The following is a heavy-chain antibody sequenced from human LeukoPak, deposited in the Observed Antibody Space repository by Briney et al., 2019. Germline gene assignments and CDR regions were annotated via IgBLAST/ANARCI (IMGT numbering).Heavy chain of an antibody. J-gene: IGHJ5*02. Sequence: GGSLRLFCAASGFTFRTYAMSWVRQTPGKGLEWVSAINNDGENTYYADSVKGRFSVSRDNSKNTLHLQMNSLRAEDTARYYCVQQLGYCSGGSCYFTSWGQGTLVTVSS. CDR2: INNDGENT. CDR3: VQQLGYCSGGSCYFTS. D-gene: IGHD2-15*01. V-gene: IGHV3-23*01. CDR1: GFTFRTYA.